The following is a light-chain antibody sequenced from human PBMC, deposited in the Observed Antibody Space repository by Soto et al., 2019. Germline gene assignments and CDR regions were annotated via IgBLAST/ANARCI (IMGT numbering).Light chain of an antibody. CDR3: QVWDSSSVVV. V-gene: IGLV3-21*04. Sequence: SYELTQPPSVSVAPGKTARITWGGNNIGSKSVHWYQQKPGQAPVLVIYYDSDRPSGIPERFSGSNSGNTATLTISRVEGGDEADYYCQVWDSSSVVVFGGGTKVTVL. CDR2: YDS. J-gene: IGLJ2*01. CDR1: NIGSKS.